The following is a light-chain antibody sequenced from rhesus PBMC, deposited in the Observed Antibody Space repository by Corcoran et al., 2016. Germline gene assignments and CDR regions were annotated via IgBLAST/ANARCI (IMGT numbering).Light chain of an antibody. Sequence: DIQMTQSPSSLSASVGDRVTITCRASQTISSYLAWYQQKPGKVPKLLIYAASSLESGVPSRVSGSGSGTDFPLPIRSLQPEEFATYYGQQHNSHPRTFGGGTKVAIK. J-gene: IGKJ4*01. CDR2: AAS. CDR1: QTISSY. CDR3: QQHNSHPRT. V-gene: IGKV1-44*01.